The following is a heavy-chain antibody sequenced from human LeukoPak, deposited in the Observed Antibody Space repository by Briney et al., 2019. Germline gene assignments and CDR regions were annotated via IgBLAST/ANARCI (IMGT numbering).Heavy chain of an antibody. CDR2: IYYSGGT. J-gene: IGHJ4*02. D-gene: IGHD5-18*01. V-gene: IGHV4-59*08. CDR3: ARWGYSYGDDY. Sequence: PSETLSLTCSVSGGSISSYYWSWIRQPPGKGLEWIGNIYYSGGTNYNPSLKSRVTISVDTSKNQFSLKVTSVTAADTAVYYCARWGYSYGDDYWGQGTLVTVSS. CDR1: GGSISSYY.